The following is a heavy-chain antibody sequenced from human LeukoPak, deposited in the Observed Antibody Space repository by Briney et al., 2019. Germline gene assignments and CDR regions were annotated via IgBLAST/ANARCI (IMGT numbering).Heavy chain of an antibody. D-gene: IGHD3-10*01. CDR3: TTPKVRGVKDWFDP. Sequence: GGSLRLSCAASGFTFSNAWMSWVRQAPGKGLEWVGRIKSKTDGGTTDYAAPVKGRFTISRDDSKNTLYLQMNSLKTEDTAVYYCTTPKVRGVKDWFDPWGQGTLVTVSS. CDR1: GFTFSNAW. CDR2: IKSKTDGGTT. V-gene: IGHV3-15*01. J-gene: IGHJ5*02.